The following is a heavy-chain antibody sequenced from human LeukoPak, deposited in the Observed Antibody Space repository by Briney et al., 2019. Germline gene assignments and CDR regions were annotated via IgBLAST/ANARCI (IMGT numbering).Heavy chain of an antibody. CDR1: GFTVSSNY. Sequence: GGSLRLSCAASGFTVSSNYMSWVRQAPGKGLEWVSVFYSGGSTYYADSVKGGFTISRDNSKNTLYLQMNSLRAEDTAVYYCARSGSYPDLDYWGQGTLVTVSS. J-gene: IGHJ4*02. CDR3: ARSGSYPDLDY. V-gene: IGHV3-66*01. D-gene: IGHD1-26*01. CDR2: FYSGGST.